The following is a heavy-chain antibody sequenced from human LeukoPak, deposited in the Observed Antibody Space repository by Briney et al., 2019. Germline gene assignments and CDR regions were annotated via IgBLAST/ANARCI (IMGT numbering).Heavy chain of an antibody. CDR3: TRLSGGNPDSYYYGLDV. CDR2: IKTKGESYAT. V-gene: IGHV3-73*01. J-gene: IGHJ6*02. Sequence: QPGGPLHLSCAASGFTFSGSAIHGVRQASGKGLEWVARIKTKGESYATAYVASVKGRFTISRDDSKNTAYLQMDSLKTEDTAMYYCTRLSGGNPDSYYYGLDVWGQGTTVTVSS. CDR1: GFTFSGSA. D-gene: IGHD4-23*01.